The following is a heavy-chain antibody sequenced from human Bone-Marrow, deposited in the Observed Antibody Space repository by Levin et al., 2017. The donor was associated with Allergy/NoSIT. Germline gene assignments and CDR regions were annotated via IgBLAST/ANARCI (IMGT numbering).Heavy chain of an antibody. CDR1: GGSISSSTHY. D-gene: IGHD6-6*01. CDR2: IYYSGVT. Sequence: SETLSLTCTLSGGSISSSTHYWAWVRQAPGKGLEWIGSIYYSGVTYYNPSLKSRVTMSVDRSKNQFSLNLRSVTAAATAVYFCSRERDLIGARAPFDDWGQGTLVTVSA. J-gene: IGHJ4*02. V-gene: IGHV4-39*07. CDR3: SRERDLIGARAPFDD.